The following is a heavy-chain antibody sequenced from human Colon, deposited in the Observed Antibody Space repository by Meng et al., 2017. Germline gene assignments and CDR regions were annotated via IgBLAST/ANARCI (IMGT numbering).Heavy chain of an antibody. CDR3: ARVIYASGDMAHLDY. CDR2: IYHSGST. V-gene: IGHV4-4*02. CDR1: GDSSRSSNW. D-gene: IGHD3-16*01. Sequence: QVQLQESGPRLVKPSGTLSPMCAVSGDSSRSSNWWSWVRQSPGRGLEWIGEIYHSGSTNYNPSLKNRVTMTVDNSKNQFSLTLYSVTAADTAVYYCARVIYASGDMAHLDYWGQGTLVTVSS. J-gene: IGHJ4*02.